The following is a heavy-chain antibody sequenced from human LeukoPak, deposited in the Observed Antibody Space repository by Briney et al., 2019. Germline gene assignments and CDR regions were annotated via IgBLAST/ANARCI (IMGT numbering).Heavy chain of an antibody. CDR2: ISSSSSTI. CDR1: GFTFSSYS. Sequence: GGSLRLSCAASGFTFSSYSMSWVRQASGKGLEWVSYISSSSSTIYYADSVKGRFTISRDNAKNSLYLQMNSLRAEDTAIYYCAKATGNLGNWGQGTLVTVSS. J-gene: IGHJ4*02. D-gene: IGHD4-23*01. V-gene: IGHV3-48*01. CDR3: AKATGNLGN.